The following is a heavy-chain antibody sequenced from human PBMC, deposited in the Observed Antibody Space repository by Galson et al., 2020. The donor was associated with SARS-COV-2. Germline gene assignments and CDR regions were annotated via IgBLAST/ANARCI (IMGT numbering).Heavy chain of an antibody. CDR3: VRDLDMNRAWLWFDS. V-gene: IGHV3-21*01. CDR1: GFIFSDYN. J-gene: IGHJ5*01. Sequence: NSGGSLRLSCAASGFIFSDYNMNWVRQAPGKGLEWVSSISSSSTYIYYADSVKGRFTISRDNAKNSMYLQMDSVRADDTAVYYCVRDLDMNRAWLWFDSWGEGTQVTVSS. D-gene: IGHD6-19*01. CDR2: ISSSSTYI.